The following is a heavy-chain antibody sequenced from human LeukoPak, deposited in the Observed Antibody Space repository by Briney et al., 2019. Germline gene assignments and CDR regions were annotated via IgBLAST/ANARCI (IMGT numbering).Heavy chain of an antibody. CDR1: GGSISSSSYY. D-gene: IGHD6-19*01. J-gene: IGHJ3*02. CDR3: ARDTYSSGWYHGAFDI. CDR2: IYYSGST. V-gene: IGHV4-61*01. Sequence: KASETLSLTCTVSGGSISSSSYYWSWIRQPPGKGLEWIGYIYYSGSTNYNPSLKSRVTISVDTSKNQFSLKLSSVTAADTAVYYCARDTYSSGWYHGAFDIWGQGTMVTVSS.